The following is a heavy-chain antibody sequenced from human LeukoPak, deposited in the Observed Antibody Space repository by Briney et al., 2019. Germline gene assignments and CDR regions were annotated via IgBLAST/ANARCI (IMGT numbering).Heavy chain of an antibody. V-gene: IGHV3-7*01. CDR3: ARMGGLEGDWLPEADY. CDR2: INQDGSEK. D-gene: IGHD3-9*01. Sequence: GGSLRLSCAASGFTLSNYWMSWVRQAPGKGLEWVANINQDGSEKYYVDSVKGRFTISRDNAKNSLYLQMNSLRAEDTAVYYCARMGGLEGDWLPEADYWGQGTLVTVSP. J-gene: IGHJ4*02. CDR1: GFTLSNYW.